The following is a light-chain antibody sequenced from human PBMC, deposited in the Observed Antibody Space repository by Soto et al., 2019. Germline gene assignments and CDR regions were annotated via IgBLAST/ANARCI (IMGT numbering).Light chain of an antibody. V-gene: IGLV2-14*01. CDR2: DVS. Sequence: QSALTQPASVSGSPGQSITISCTGTSSDVGGYNDVSWYQQHPGKAPKLMIYDVSNRPSGDSNRFSGSKSGNTASLTISGLQAEDEGDYYCSSYTSSSTGVFGGGTKLTVL. CDR3: SSYTSSSTGV. J-gene: IGLJ3*02. CDR1: SSDVGGYND.